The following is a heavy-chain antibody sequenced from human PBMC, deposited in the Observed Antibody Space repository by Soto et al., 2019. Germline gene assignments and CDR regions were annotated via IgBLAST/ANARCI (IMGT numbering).Heavy chain of an antibody. CDR3: ASPGGEGVFDY. D-gene: IGHD3-10*01. CDR1: GGSISSSSYY. J-gene: IGHJ4*02. Sequence: SETLSLTCTVSGGSISSSSYYWGWIRQPPGKGLEWIGSIYYSGSTYYNPSLKSRVTISVDTSKNQFSLKLSSVTAADAAVYYCASPGGEGVFDYWGQGTLVTVSS. CDR2: IYYSGST. V-gene: IGHV4-39*01.